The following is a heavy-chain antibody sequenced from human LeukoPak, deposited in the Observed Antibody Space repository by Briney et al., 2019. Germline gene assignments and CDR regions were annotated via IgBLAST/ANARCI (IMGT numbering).Heavy chain of an antibody. V-gene: IGHV4-34*01. CDR3: ARDPLPRDSSGYYLDY. CDR1: GGSFSGYY. CDR2: INHSGST. J-gene: IGHJ4*02. Sequence: SETLSLTCAVYGGSFSGYYWGWIRQPPGKGLEWIGEINHSGSTNYNPSLKSRVTISVDTSKNQFSLKLSSVTAADTAVYYCARDPLPRDSSGYYLDYWGQGTLVTVSS. D-gene: IGHD3-22*01.